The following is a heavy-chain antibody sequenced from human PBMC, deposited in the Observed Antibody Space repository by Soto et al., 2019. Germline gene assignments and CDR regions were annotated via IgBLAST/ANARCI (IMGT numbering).Heavy chain of an antibody. Sequence: SETLSLTRAVYGGSFRGYYWSWIRPPPWKGLEWIGEINHSGSTNYNPSLKSRVTISVDTSKNQFSLKLSSVTAADTAVYYCARGLRFLEWLEYYGMDVWGQGTTVTVS. D-gene: IGHD3-3*01. CDR3: ARGLRFLEWLEYYGMDV. CDR1: GGSFRGYY. CDR2: INHSGST. V-gene: IGHV4-34*01. J-gene: IGHJ6*02.